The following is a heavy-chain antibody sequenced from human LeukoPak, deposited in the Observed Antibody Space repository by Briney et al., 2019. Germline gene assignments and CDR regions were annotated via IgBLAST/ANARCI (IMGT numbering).Heavy chain of an antibody. CDR1: GGSISSYY. CDR3: ARVASWLGDFDY. Sequence: PSETLSLTCSVSGGSISSYYWSWIRQPPGKGLEWIGYIYYSGSTNYNPSLKSRVTISVDTSKNQFSLKLSSVTAADTAVYYCARVASWLGDFDYWGQGTLVTVSS. J-gene: IGHJ4*02. D-gene: IGHD3-10*01. CDR2: IYYSGST. V-gene: IGHV4-59*12.